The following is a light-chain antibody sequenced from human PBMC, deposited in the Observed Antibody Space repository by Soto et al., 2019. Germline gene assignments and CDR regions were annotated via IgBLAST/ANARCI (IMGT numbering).Light chain of an antibody. V-gene: IGKV3-15*01. CDR1: QSVSSN. CDR2: GAS. CDR3: QQYNNWPPWT. Sequence: EIVMTQSPATLSVSPGERVTLSCRASQSVSSNLAWYQQKPGQAPRLLIYGASTRVTDIPARFSGSGSGTEFTLTISSLQSEDFAVDYCQQYNNWPPWTFGQRTKVEIK. J-gene: IGKJ1*01.